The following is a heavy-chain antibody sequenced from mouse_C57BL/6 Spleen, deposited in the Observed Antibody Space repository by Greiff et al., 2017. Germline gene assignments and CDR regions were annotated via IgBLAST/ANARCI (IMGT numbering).Heavy chain of an antibody. Sequence: QVQLLQPGAELVRPGSSVKLSCTASGFTFTSYWMDWVKQRPGQGLEWVGNIYPSDSATHYHHKFKDKATLSVDKSSSTAYMQLSSLTSEDSAVYYCARADYYGSWGYAMDYWGQGTSVTVSS. J-gene: IGHJ4*01. V-gene: IGHV1-61*01. CDR2: IYPSDSAT. CDR1: GFTFTSYW. D-gene: IGHD1-1*01. CDR3: ARADYYGSWGYAMDY.